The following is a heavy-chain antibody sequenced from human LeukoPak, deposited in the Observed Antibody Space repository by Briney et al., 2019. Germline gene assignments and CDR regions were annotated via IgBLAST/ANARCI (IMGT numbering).Heavy chain of an antibody. J-gene: IGHJ4*02. D-gene: IGHD6-19*01. CDR3: ARTQESSGWDFDH. CDR1: GYSFNTYW. CDR2: IYPGDADT. Sequence: GESLKISCTGSGYSFNTYWIAWVRQMPGKGPEWMGIIYPGDADTRYSPSFQGQVTISADKSISTVYLQWSSLKASDTAMYYCARTQESSGWDFDHWGQGTLVTVSS. V-gene: IGHV5-51*01.